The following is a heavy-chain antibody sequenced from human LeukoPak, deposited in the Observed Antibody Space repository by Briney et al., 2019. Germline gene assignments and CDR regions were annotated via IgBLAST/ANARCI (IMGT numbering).Heavy chain of an antibody. D-gene: IGHD2-21*02. J-gene: IGHJ6*03. CDR2: IIPIFGTA. Sequence: ASVKVSCKASGGTFSSYAISWVRQAPGQGLEWMGGIIPIFGTANYAQKFQGRVTITADESTSTAYMELSSLRSEDTAVYYCAQGDWDQEYYYYYMDVWGKGTTVTVSS. CDR3: AQGDWDQEYYYYYMDV. CDR1: GGTFSSYA. V-gene: IGHV1-69*13.